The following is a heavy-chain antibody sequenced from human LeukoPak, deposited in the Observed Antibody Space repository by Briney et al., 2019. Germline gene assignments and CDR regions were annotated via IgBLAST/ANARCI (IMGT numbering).Heavy chain of an antibody. Sequence: GGSLRLSCAASGFTFSSYAMHWVRQAPGKGLEWVAVITYDGSNKYYADSVKGRFTISRDNSKNTLYLQMNSLRAEDTAVYYCASRNAGGTQFDPWGQGTLVTVSS. CDR1: GFTFSSYA. CDR2: ITYDGSNK. CDR3: ASRNAGGTQFDP. J-gene: IGHJ5*02. D-gene: IGHD1-1*01. V-gene: IGHV3-30*04.